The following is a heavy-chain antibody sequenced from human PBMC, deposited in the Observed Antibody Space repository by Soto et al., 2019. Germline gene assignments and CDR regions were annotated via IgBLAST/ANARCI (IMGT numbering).Heavy chain of an antibody. Sequence: SETLSLTCAVSGYSISSGYYWGWIRQPPGKGLEWIGSIYHSGSTYYNPSLTSRVTISVDTPKNQFSLKLSTVTDADTAVYYCARDRGVYYYDSSCYYYVGYFQHWGQGTLVTVSS. CDR3: ARDRGVYYYDSSCYYYVGYFQH. V-gene: IGHV4-38-2*02. D-gene: IGHD3-22*01. J-gene: IGHJ1*01. CDR2: IYHSGST. CDR1: GYSISSGYY.